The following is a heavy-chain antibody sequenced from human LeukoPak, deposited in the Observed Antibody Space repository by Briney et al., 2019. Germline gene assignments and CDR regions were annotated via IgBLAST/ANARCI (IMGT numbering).Heavy chain of an antibody. V-gene: IGHV3-33*01. Sequence: PGRSLRLSCAASGFTFSSYGMHWVRQAPGKGLVWVAVISYDGSNKYYADSVKGRFTISRDNSKNTLYLQMNSLRAEDTAVYYCARGGIQPWYFDYWGQGTLVTVSS. D-gene: IGHD5-18*01. CDR3: ARGGIQPWYFDY. J-gene: IGHJ4*02. CDR1: GFTFSSYG. CDR2: ISYDGSNK.